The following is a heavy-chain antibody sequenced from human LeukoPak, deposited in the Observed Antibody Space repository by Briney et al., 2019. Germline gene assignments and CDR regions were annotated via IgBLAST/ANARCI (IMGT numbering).Heavy chain of an antibody. CDR1: GVSISSYY. CDR2: IYYSGST. Sequence: SETLSLTCTVSGVSISSYYWSWIRQPPGKGLEWIGYIYYSGSTNYNPSLKSRVTISVDTSKNQFSLKLSSVTAADTAVYYCARGHWYFDLWGRGTLVTVSS. CDR3: ARGHWYFDL. J-gene: IGHJ2*01. V-gene: IGHV4-59*01.